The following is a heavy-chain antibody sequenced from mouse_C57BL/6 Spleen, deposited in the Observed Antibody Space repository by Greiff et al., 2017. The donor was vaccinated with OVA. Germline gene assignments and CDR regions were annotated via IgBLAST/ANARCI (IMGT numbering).Heavy chain of an antibody. Sequence: EVKLVESGGGLVKPGGSLKLSCAASGYTFSDYGMHWVRQAPEKGLEWVAYISSGSSTIYYADTLKGRFSISRDNANNTLFLQLPSLRAEDTAMYYCARAFDYYNGSGPYYYAMDYWGQGTSVTVSS. CDR1: GYTFSDYG. J-gene: IGHJ4*01. V-gene: IGHV5-17*01. CDR3: ARAFDYYNGSGPYYYAMDY. D-gene: IGHD1-1*01. CDR2: ISSGSSTI.